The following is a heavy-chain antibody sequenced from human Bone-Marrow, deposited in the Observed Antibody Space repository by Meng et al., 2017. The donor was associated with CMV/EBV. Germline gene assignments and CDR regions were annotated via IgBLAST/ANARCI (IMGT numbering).Heavy chain of an antibody. CDR2: IYWNDDK. J-gene: IGHJ5*02. D-gene: IGHD2-2*01. CDR1: GFSLSNARMG. V-gene: IGHV2-5*01. CDR3: AHYCSSTSCFDGLDP. Sequence: SGPTLVKPTDSLTLTCTVSGFSLSNARMGVSWIRQPPGKALEWLALIYWNDDKRYSPSLKSRLTITKDTSKNQVVHTMTNMDPVDTATYYCAHYCSSTSCFDGLDPWGQGTLVTVSS.